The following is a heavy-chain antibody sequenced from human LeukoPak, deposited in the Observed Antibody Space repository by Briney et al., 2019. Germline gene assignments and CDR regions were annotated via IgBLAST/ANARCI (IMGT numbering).Heavy chain of an antibody. CDR2: INPSGGST. CDR1: GYTFTSYY. CDR3: ARVKSWDSSGYYSLDY. Sequence: GASVKVSCKASGYTFTSYYMHCVRQAPGQGLEWMGIINPSGGSTSYAQKFQGRVTMTRDMSTSTVYMELSSLRSEDTAVYYCARVKSWDSSGYYSLDYWGQGTLVTVSS. D-gene: IGHD3-22*01. V-gene: IGHV1-46*01. J-gene: IGHJ4*02.